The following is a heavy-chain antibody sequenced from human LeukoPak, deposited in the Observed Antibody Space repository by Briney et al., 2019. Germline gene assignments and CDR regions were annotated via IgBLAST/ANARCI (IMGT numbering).Heavy chain of an antibody. J-gene: IGHJ3*02. CDR2: IFTTGTT. V-gene: IGHV4-61*02. Sequence: KPSETLSLTCTVSGGSISRGHYYWSWIRQPAGKELEWIGRIFTTGTTSYNPSLKSRVTISLDASKNQFSLKLSSVTAADTAVYYCARDGVDYSDAFDIWGQGTMVTVSS. D-gene: IGHD5-12*01. CDR3: ARDGVDYSDAFDI. CDR1: GGSISRGHYY.